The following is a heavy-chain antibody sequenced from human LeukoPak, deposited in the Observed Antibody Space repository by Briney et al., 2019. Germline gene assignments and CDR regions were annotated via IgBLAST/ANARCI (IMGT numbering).Heavy chain of an antibody. J-gene: IGHJ4*02. CDR1: GFTFSHYW. CDR2: IKQDGSEK. CDR3: ATHRAYSYDTSEYFDY. D-gene: IGHD5-18*01. Sequence: GGSLRLSCAASGFTFSHYWMSWVRQAPGKGLEWVANIKQDGSEKYYVDSVKGRFTISRDNAKNSLYLQMNSLRAEDTALYYCATHRAYSYDTSEYFDYWGQGTLVTVSS. V-gene: IGHV3-7*01.